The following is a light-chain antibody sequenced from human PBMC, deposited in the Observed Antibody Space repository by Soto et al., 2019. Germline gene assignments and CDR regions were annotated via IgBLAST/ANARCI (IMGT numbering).Light chain of an antibody. V-gene: IGLV2-11*01. J-gene: IGLJ2*01. CDR1: SSDVRGYNY. CDR3: CSYAGSYTPHVV. Sequence: QYALTQPRSVSGSPGQSVTISCTGTSSDVRGYNYVSWYQQHPGKAPKLMIYDVSKRPSGVSDCFSGSKSGNTASLTISGLQAEDESDYYCCSYAGSYTPHVVFGGGTQLTVL. CDR2: DVS.